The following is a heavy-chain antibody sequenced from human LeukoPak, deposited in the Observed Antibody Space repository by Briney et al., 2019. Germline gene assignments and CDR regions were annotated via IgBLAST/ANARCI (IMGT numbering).Heavy chain of an antibody. D-gene: IGHD4-17*01. CDR3: ARRLRRNYFDY. J-gene: IGHJ4*02. CDR1: GFTFSSYE. V-gene: IGHV3-48*03. CDR2: ISSSGSTI. Sequence: GGSLRLSCAASGFTFSSYEMNWVRQAPGKGLEWVSYISSSGSTIYYADPVEGRFTISRDNAKNSLYLQMNSLRAEDTAVYYCARRLRRNYFDYWGQGTLVTVSS.